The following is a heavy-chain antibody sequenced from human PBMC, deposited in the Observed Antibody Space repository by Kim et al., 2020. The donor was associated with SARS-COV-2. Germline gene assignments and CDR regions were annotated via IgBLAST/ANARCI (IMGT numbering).Heavy chain of an antibody. D-gene: IGHD3-10*01. V-gene: IGHV3-30*02. J-gene: IGHJ5*02. Sequence: SYADSVKGRFTISRDNSKNTLYLQMNSRRAEDTAVYYCAKAGAPRGWFDPWGQGTLVTVSS. CDR3: AKAGAPRGWFDP.